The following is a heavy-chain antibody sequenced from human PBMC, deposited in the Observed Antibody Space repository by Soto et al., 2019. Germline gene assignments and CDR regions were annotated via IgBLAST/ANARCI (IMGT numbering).Heavy chain of an antibody. CDR1: GFIFSSYA. Sequence: XGSLRLSCEASGFIFSSYAMNWVRQAPGKGLHWVSSITGSSDYTSYIASMKGRFTISRDNSKNTLYLQMNSLRAEDTAVYFCAKEQTTGAHYALDYWSQGTLVTVSS. CDR3: AKEQTTGAHYALDY. J-gene: IGHJ4*02. CDR2: ITGSSDYT. D-gene: IGHD2-8*02. V-gene: IGHV3-23*01.